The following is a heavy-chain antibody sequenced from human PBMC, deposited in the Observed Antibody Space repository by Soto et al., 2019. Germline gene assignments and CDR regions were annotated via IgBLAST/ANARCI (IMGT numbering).Heavy chain of an antibody. CDR3: ARALGYSGYAGMDV. D-gene: IGHD5-12*01. Sequence: QVQLVQSGGEVKKPGASVKVSCKASGYTFTIYGINWVRQAPGQGLEWMGWISPDNGNTNYAQKLQGRFTMTKDTSTSTAYMEMRSLRADDKAVYYWARALGYSGYAGMDVWGQGTTVTVSS. V-gene: IGHV1-18*01. CDR2: ISPDNGNT. CDR1: GYTFTIYG. J-gene: IGHJ6*02.